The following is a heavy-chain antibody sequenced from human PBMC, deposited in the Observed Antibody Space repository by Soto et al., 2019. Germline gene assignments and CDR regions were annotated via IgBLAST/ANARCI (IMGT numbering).Heavy chain of an antibody. CDR3: ARSGGLKRDFNY. CDR2: IIPVFDTP. D-gene: IGHD2-15*01. CDR1: GGTFSSDS. Sequence: QVQLVQSGAEVKKPGSSVNVSCKASGGTFSSDSFSWVRQAPGQGLEWMGGIIPVFDTPIYSQKFKDQVTITPDESTSRAYLKLLSLTSADTAVYYCARSGGLKRDFNYWCQGSLVTVSS. V-gene: IGHV1-69*05. J-gene: IGHJ4*02.